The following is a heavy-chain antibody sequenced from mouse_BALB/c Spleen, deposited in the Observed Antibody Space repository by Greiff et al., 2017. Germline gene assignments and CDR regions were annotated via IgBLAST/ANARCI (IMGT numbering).Heavy chain of an antibody. V-gene: IGHV5-17*02. CDR3: ARSGRYYAMDY. CDR2: ISSGSSTI. Sequence: EVHLVESGGGSVQPGGSRKLSCAASGFTFSSFGMHWVRQAPEKGLEWVAYISSGSSTIYYADTVKGRFTISRDNPKNTLFLQMTSPRSEDTAMYYCARSGRYYAMDYWGQGTSVTVSS. J-gene: IGHJ4*01. D-gene: IGHD3-2*02. CDR1: GFTFSSFG.